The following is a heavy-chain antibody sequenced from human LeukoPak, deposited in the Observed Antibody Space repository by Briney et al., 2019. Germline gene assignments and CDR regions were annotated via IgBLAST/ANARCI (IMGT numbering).Heavy chain of an antibody. Sequence: GGSPRLSCAASGFTFSSYSMNWVRQAPGKGLEWVSSISSSSSYIYYADSVKGRFTISRDNSKNTLYLQMNSLRAEDTAVYYCAKDPESRYYYDSSGYYFDYWGQGTLVTVSS. J-gene: IGHJ4*02. CDR3: AKDPESRYYYDSSGYYFDY. V-gene: IGHV3-21*01. D-gene: IGHD3-22*01. CDR2: ISSSSSYI. CDR1: GFTFSSYS.